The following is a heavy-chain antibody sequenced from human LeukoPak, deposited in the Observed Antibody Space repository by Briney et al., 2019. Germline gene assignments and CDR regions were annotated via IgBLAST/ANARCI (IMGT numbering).Heavy chain of an antibody. J-gene: IGHJ4*02. CDR1: GFTFSSYE. CDR3: ASWDSGSYYLYY. V-gene: IGHV3-48*03. D-gene: IGHD1-26*01. CDR2: ISSSGSTI. Sequence: GGSLRLSCAASGFTFSSYEMNWVRQAPGKGLEWVSYISSSGSTIYYANSVKGRFTISRDNAKNSLYLQMNSLRAEDTAVYYCASWDSGSYYLYYWGQGTLVTVSS.